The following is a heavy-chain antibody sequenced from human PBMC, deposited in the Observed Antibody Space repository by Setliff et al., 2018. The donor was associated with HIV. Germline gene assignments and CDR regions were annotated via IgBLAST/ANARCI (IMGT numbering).Heavy chain of an antibody. CDR1: GASVSSSSYY. J-gene: IGHJ4*02. Sequence: LTCSVSGASVSSSSYYWGWVRQPPGKGLEWIGIVDYRGNTYYSPSFHSRVTVLVDTSKNHFSLILTSVTAADTAVYYCTRLAFGGAPRTPLDSWGQGTLVTVSS. CDR3: TRLAFGGAPRTPLDS. D-gene: IGHD3-16*01. V-gene: IGHV4-39*02. CDR2: VDYRGNT.